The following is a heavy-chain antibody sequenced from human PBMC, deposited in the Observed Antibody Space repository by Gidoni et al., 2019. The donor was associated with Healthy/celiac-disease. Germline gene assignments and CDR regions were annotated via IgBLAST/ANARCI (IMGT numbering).Heavy chain of an antibody. CDR2: INGNGGST. D-gene: IGHD3-22*01. CDR3: AREGYDSSRGAFDI. CDR1: GSTFDDYG. J-gene: IGHJ3*02. V-gene: IGHV3-20*04. Sequence: EVQLVASGGGVVRPGGSLRSSCAAPGSTFDDYGMRWVRQAPGKGLEWVSGINGNGGSTGYADSVKGRFTISRDNAKNSLYLQMNSLRAEDTALYYCAREGYDSSRGAFDIWGQGTMVTVSS.